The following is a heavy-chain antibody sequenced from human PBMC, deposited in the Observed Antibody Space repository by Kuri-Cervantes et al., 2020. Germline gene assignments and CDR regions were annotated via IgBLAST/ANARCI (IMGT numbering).Heavy chain of an antibody. D-gene: IGHD2-15*01. CDR3: AREVVVAADYYYYYYMDV. CDR2: INHSGST. V-gene: IGHV4-34*01. CDR1: GGSFSGYY. Sequence: GSLRLSCAVYGGSFSGYYWSWIRQPPGKGLEWIGEINHSGSTNYNPSLKSRVTISVDKSKNQFSLKLSSVTAADTAVYYCAREVVVAADYYYYYYMDVWGKGTTVTVSS. J-gene: IGHJ6*03.